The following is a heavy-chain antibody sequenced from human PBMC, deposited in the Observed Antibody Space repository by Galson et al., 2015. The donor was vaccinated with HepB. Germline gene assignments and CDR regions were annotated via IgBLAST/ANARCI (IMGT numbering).Heavy chain of an antibody. J-gene: IGHJ5*02. V-gene: IGHV3-15*01. CDR2: IKSKTDGETT. CDR1: GFPFNNAW. D-gene: IGHD2-8*02. CDR3: TTDVYYSTYWSWLDP. Sequence: SLRLSCAASGFPFNNAWMTWVRQAPGMGLEWVGRIKSKTDGETTDYAAPVKGRFTISRDDSKNRLYLQMNSLKPEDTAVYYCTTDVYYSTYWSWLDPWVQGTLVTVSS.